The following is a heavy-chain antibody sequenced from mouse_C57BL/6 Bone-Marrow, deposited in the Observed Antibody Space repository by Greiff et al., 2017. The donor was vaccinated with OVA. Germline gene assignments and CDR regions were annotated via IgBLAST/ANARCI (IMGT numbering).Heavy chain of an antibody. V-gene: IGHV1-59*01. CDR1: GYTFTNYW. J-gene: IGHJ2*02. Sequence: QVQLQQSGAELVRPGTSVKLSCKASGYTFTNYWMHWVKQRPGQGLEWIGVICPSDGYINYKQKFKGRATLTVDTSSSTAYMHLGSLTSEDSAVSYCAQYGSRVYLHYWGEGASLTVSS. D-gene: IGHD1-1*01. CDR2: ICPSDGYI. CDR3: AQYGSRVYLHY.